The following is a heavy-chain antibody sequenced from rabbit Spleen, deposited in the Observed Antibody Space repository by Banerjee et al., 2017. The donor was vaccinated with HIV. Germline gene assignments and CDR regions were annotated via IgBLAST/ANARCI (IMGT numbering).Heavy chain of an antibody. CDR2: IDPVFDIK. D-gene: IGHD1-1*01. Sequence: QEQLVEYGGDLVQPGGSLTLSCKASGFDFSAYGVSWVRQAPGKGLQWIGYIDPVFDIKYYASWVNGRFTVSSHNAQNMLYLQLNSLTAADTATYFCARDTSSSFSSYGMDLWGPGTLVTVS. CDR1: GFDFSAYG. CDR3: ARDTSSSFSSYGMDL. V-gene: IGHV1S47*01. J-gene: IGHJ6*01.